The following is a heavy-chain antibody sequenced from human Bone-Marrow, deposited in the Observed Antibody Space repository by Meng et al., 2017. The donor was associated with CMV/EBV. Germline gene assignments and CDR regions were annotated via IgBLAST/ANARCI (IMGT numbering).Heavy chain of an antibody. V-gene: IGHV1-69*02. Sequence: YTISWVRQAPGQGLEWRGRIIPILGIANYAQKFQGRVTITADKSTSTAYMELSSLRSEDTAVYYCAGGQDIVVVVAATVNYYYGMDVWGQGTTVTVSS. D-gene: IGHD2-15*01. CDR2: IIPILGIA. J-gene: IGHJ6*02. CDR3: AGGQDIVVVVAATVNYYYGMDV. CDR1: YT.